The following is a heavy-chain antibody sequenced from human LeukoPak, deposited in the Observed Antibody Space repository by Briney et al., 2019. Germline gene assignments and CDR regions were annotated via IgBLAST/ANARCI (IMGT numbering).Heavy chain of an antibody. CDR3: ARDGVRGSFDY. D-gene: IGHD3-10*01. CDR1: GGSISSGGYY. J-gene: IGHJ4*02. V-gene: IGHV4-31*03. Sequence: SETLSLTCTVSGGSISSGGYYWSWIRQHPGKGLEWIGYIYYSGSTYYNPSLKSRVTISVDTSKNQFSLKLSSVTAADTAVYYCARDGVRGSFDYWGQGTLVTVSS. CDR2: IYYSGST.